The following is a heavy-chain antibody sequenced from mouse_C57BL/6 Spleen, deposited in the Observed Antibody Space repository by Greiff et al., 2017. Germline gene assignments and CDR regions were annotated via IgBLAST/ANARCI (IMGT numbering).Heavy chain of an antibody. Sequence: VQLVQSGAELVRPGASVKLSCKASGYTFTDYYINWVKQRPGQGLEWIARINPGSGSTNYNEKFKGKATLTADKSSSTAYMQLSSLTSADSAVYCCARSFFDYWGQGTTLTVSS. V-gene: IGHV1-76*01. CDR1: GYTFTDYY. CDR3: ARSFFDY. J-gene: IGHJ2*01. CDR2: INPGSGST.